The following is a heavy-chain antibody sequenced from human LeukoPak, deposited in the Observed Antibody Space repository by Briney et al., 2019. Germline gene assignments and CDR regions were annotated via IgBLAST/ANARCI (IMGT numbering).Heavy chain of an antibody. Sequence: ASVKVSCKASGGTSSSYAISWVRQAPGQGLEWMGRIIPIFGTANYAQKFQGRVTITTDESTSTAYMELSSLRSEDTAVYYCAREHPNYGDYVLCYWGQGTLVTVSS. D-gene: IGHD4-17*01. J-gene: IGHJ4*02. CDR2: IIPIFGTA. CDR3: AREHPNYGDYVLCY. CDR1: GGTSSSYA. V-gene: IGHV1-69*05.